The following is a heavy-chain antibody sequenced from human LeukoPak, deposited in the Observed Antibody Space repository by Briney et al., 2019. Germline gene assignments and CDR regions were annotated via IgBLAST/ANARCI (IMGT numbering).Heavy chain of an antibody. CDR1: GYTFTSYG. CDR2: ISTYNYNT. J-gene: IGHJ4*02. CDR3: ARQVDTTMALPDY. D-gene: IGHD5-18*01. V-gene: IGHV1-18*01. Sequence: ASVKVSCKTSGYTFTSYGVSWVRQAPGQRLEWMGWISTYNYNTYFAQKFRGRVTLTKDTSTSTVYMELRNLRSDDSAIYYCARQVDTTMALPDYWGRGTLVTVSS.